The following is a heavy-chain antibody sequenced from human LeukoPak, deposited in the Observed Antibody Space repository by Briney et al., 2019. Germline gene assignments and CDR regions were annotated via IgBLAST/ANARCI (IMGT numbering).Heavy chain of an antibody. Sequence: SETLSLTCAVSGGSISSSNWWSWVRQPPGKGLEWIGEIYHSGSTNYNPSLKSRVAISVDKSKNQFSLKLSSVTAADTAVYYCARDYYYDSSGYYYYYYYMDVWGKGTTVTISS. V-gene: IGHV4-4*02. J-gene: IGHJ6*03. D-gene: IGHD3-22*01. CDR2: IYHSGST. CDR3: ARDYYYDSSGYYYYYYYMDV. CDR1: GGSISSSNW.